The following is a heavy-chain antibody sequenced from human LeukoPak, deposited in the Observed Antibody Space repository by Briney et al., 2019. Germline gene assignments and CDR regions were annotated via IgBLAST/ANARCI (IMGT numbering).Heavy chain of an antibody. CDR2: VYYDGST. D-gene: IGHD1-20*01. CDR3: VRGLTGYSYFFDY. CDR1: GDSFSSANYY. V-gene: IGHV4-30-4*08. Sequence: PSQTLSLTCTVSGDSFSSANYYWTWVRQPPGKGLEWIGYVYYDGSTYYHLSLQSRLAISVDTSKNQFSLNLTSVTAADTAVYYCVRGLTGYSYFFDYWGQGALVTVSS. J-gene: IGHJ4*02.